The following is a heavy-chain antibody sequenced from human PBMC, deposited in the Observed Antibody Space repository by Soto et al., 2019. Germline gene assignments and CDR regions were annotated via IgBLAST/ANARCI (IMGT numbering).Heavy chain of an antibody. Sequence: EVQLVESGVVLVQPGESLRLSCVASGFTFSYYWRHWVRQAQGKGLVWVSRIHSDGSSTTYEEYVNDRFTISRDNARNPVFLQMNTLRAEVTAVYYCARGDRGAFDLWGHGTVLTVSS. CDR3: ARGDRGAFDL. J-gene: IGHJ3*01. CDR1: GFTFSYYW. D-gene: IGHD1-26*01. CDR2: IHSDGSST. V-gene: IGHV3-74*03.